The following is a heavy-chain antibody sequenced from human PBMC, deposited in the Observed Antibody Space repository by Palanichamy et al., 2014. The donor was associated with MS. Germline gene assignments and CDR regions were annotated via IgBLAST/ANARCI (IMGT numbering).Heavy chain of an antibody. D-gene: IGHD3-22*01. CDR1: GFTFSSYS. J-gene: IGHJ4*02. Sequence: QLVEVWGRAWSSLGGPVRLSCAASGFTFSSYSMNWVRQAPGKGLEWVSSISSSSSYIYYADSVKGRFTISRDNAKNSLYLQMNSLRAEDTAVYYCARGRYYYDSSGYYYFDYWGQGTLVTVSS. V-gene: IGHV3-21*01. CDR2: ISSSSSYI. CDR3: ARGRYYYDSSGYYYFDY.